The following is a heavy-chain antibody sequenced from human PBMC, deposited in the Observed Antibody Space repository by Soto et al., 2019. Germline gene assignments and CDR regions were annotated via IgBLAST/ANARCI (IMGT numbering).Heavy chain of an antibody. CDR3: ARESVVATRTPTYDY. V-gene: IGHV3-30-3*01. J-gene: IGHJ4*02. D-gene: IGHD5-12*01. CDR2: ISYDGSNK. CDR1: GFTFSSYA. Sequence: QVQVVESGGGVVHPGRSLRLSCAASGFTFSSYAMHWVRQAPGKGLEWVAVISYDGSNKYYADSVKGRFTISRDNSKNTLYLQMNSLRAEDTAVYYCARESVVATRTPTYDYWGQGTLVTVSS.